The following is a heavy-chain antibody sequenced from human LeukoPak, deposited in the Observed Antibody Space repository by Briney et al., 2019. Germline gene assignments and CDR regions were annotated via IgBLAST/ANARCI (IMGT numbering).Heavy chain of an antibody. Sequence: GGSLQISCKGSGYSFTSYWIGWVRQMPGKGLEWMGIIYPGDSDTRYSPSFQGQVTISADKSISTAYLQWSSLKASDTAMYYCARPITYYYGSGSSWYFDLWGRGTLVTVSS. CDR3: ARPITYYYGSGSSWYFDL. CDR1: GYSFTSYW. V-gene: IGHV5-51*01. D-gene: IGHD3-10*01. CDR2: IYPGDSDT. J-gene: IGHJ2*01.